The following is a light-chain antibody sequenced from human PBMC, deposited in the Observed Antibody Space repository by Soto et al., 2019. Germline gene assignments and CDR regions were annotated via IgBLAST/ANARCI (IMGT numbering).Light chain of an antibody. CDR3: QQYGSSSFA. CDR1: QSISSTY. Sequence: EIVLTQSPGTLSVSPGETATLSCRARQSISSTYLAWYQKKPGQAPRLLLYGAFNMATGIPDRFSGSGSGTDFTLTISRLEPEDYAFYYCQQYGSSSFAFGPGTKVEI. CDR2: GAF. V-gene: IGKV3-20*01. J-gene: IGKJ3*01.